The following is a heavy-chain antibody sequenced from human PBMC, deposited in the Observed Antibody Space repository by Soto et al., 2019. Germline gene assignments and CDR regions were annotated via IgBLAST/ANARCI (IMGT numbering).Heavy chain of an antibody. J-gene: IGHJ3*01. V-gene: IGHV4-39*07. CDR1: GGSISSSSYF. CDR3: ARVWGGAFDF. D-gene: IGHD3-10*01. CDR2: TSYSWST. Sequence: SETLSLTCTVSGGSISSSSYFWGWIRQPPGKGLEWIGSTSYSWSTYYNPSLKSRVTISVDTSKNQFSLKLSSVTAADTAVYYCARVWGGAFDFWGQGTMVTVSS.